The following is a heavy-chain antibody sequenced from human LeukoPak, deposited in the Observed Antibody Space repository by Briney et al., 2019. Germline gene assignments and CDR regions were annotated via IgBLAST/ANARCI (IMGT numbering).Heavy chain of an antibody. CDR2: INSDGSST. D-gene: IGHD3-10*01. J-gene: IGHJ3*02. CDR3: ARDRGGSAFDI. Sequence: GSLRLSCAPSGFSFRSYWMHWVRQAPGKGLVWVSRINSDGSSTSYADSVKGRFTISRDNAKNTLYLQMNSLRAEDTAVYYSARDRGGSAFDILGQGTMVTVSS. CDR1: GFSFRSYW. V-gene: IGHV3-74*01.